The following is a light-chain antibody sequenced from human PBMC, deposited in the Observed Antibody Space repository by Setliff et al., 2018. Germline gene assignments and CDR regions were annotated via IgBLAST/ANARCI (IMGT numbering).Light chain of an antibody. J-gene: IGLJ2*01. V-gene: IGLV2-14*03. CDR1: NSDVGAYNY. CDR2: DVS. CDR3: SSYTNSRTVI. Sequence: QSVLAQPAYVSGSPGQSITISCTGTNSDVGAYNYVSWYQRHPGEAPKLLLYDVSNRPSGISHRFSGSKSGSTASLTISGLRAEDEADYFCSSYTNSRTVIFGGGTKVTVL.